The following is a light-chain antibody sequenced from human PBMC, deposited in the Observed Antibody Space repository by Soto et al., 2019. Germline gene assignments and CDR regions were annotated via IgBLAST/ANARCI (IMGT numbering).Light chain of an antibody. Sequence: DIPMTQSPSSLSASVGDRVTITCQASQEITNYLNWYPQKPGKAPKLLIYDASNLETGVPSRFSGSGSGTDFNFTISSMQPEDIATYYFHQYDKLPHTFGQGTKLEIK. CDR1: QEITNY. CDR2: DAS. CDR3: HQYDKLPHT. V-gene: IGKV1-33*01. J-gene: IGKJ2*01.